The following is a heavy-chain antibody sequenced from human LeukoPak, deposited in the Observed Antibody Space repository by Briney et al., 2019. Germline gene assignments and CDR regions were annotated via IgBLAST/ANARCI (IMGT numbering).Heavy chain of an antibody. CDR1: GASISSNSYY. D-gene: IGHD3-10*01. CDR3: ARDSGTTGEVKFDP. Sequence: PSETLSLTCTVSGASISSNSYYWGWIRQPPGKGLEWIWRIYSIVTTYNPSLKSRVTMSADTSRNHVSLTLNSVTAADTAVYYCARDSGTTGEVKFDPWGQGTLVTVSS. V-gene: IGHV4-39*07. CDR2: IYSIVTT. J-gene: IGHJ5*02.